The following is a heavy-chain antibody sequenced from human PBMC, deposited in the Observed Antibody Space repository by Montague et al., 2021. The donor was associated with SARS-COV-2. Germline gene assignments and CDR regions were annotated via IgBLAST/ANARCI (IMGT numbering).Heavy chain of an antibody. CDR2: IDXDDDK. Sequence: VKPTQTLXLTCTFSGYSLSTSGMCVSWIRQPPGKALEWLALIDXDDDKYYSTSLKTRLTISKDTSKNQVVLTMTNMDPVDTATYYCARSHYDILTGYYTVFDYWGQGTLVTVSS. CDR3: ARSHYDILTGYYTVFDY. J-gene: IGHJ4*02. V-gene: IGHV2-70*01. CDR1: GYSLSTSGMC. D-gene: IGHD3-9*01.